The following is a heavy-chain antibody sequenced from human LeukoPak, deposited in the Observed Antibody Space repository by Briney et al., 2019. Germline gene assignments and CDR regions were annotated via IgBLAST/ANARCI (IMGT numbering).Heavy chain of an antibody. CDR3: ARSLYYDSSGLGY. CDR1: GGSISSGDYY. J-gene: IGHJ4*02. D-gene: IGHD3-22*01. V-gene: IGHV4-30-4*01. Sequence: SQTLSLTCTVSGGSISSGDYYRSWIRQPPGKGLEWIGYIYYSGSTYYNPSLKSRVTISVDTSKSQFSLKLSSVTAADTAVYYCARSLYYDSSGLGYWGQGTLVTVSS. CDR2: IYYSGST.